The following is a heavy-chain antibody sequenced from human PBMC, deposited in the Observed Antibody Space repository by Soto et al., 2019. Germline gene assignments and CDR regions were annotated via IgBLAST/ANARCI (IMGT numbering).Heavy chain of an antibody. D-gene: IGHD2-15*01. CDR1: GGSFSGYY. CDR2: INHSGST. Sequence: TSETLSLTCAVYGGSFSGYYWNWIRQPPGKGLEWIGEINHSGSTNYNPSLKSRVTISVDTSKNQFSLKLSSVTAADTAVYYCARVGIFTVVDNAFDIWGQGTLVTVS. V-gene: IGHV4-34*01. CDR3: ARVGIFTVVDNAFDI. J-gene: IGHJ3*02.